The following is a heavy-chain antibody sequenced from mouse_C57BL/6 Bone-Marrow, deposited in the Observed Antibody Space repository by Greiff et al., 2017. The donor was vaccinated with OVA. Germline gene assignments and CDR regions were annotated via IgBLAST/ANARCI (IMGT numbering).Heavy chain of an antibody. V-gene: IGHV5-4*01. CDR1: GFTFSSYA. CDR3: ARGSNYAAWFAY. Sequence: EVQLQESGGGLVKPGGSLKLSCAASGFTFSSYAMSWVRQTPEKRLEWVATISDGGSYTYYPDNVKGRFTISRDNAKNNLYLQMSHLKSEDTAMYYCARGSNYAAWFAYWGQGTLVTVSA. J-gene: IGHJ3*01. CDR2: ISDGGSYT. D-gene: IGHD2-5*01.